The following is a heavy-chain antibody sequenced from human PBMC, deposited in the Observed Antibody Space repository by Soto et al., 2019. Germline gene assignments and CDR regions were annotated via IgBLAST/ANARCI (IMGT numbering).Heavy chain of an antibody. V-gene: IGHV1-69*02. CDR2: IIPILGIA. D-gene: IGHD2-15*01. J-gene: IGHJ4*02. CDR1: GGTFSSYT. CDR3: ARALDCSGGSCYSRNDY. Sequence: GASVKVSCKASGGTFSSYTISWVRQAPGQGLEWMGRIIPILGIANYAQKFQGRVTITADKSTSTAYMELSSLRSEDTAVYYCARALDCSGGSCYSRNDYWGQGTLVTVSS.